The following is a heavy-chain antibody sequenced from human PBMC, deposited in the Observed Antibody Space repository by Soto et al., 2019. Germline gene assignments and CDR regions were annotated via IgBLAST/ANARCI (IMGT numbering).Heavy chain of an antibody. D-gene: IGHD2-15*01. Sequence: GGSLRLSCAASGFIFEDHGMSWVRQAPGKGLEWVANIKQDGSEKYYVDSVKGRFTISRDNAKNSLYLQMNSLRAEDTAVYYCARVVCSGGSCYSGFRAFDIRGQGTMVTVSS. CDR3: ARVVCSGGSCYSGFRAFDI. J-gene: IGHJ3*02. CDR2: IKQDGSEK. V-gene: IGHV3-7*01. CDR1: GFIFEDHG.